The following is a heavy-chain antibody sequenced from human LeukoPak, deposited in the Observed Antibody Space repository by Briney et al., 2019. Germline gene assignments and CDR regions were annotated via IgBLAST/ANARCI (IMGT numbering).Heavy chain of an antibody. J-gene: IGHJ6*03. CDR3: ARAHTYYDVLTGYQYYMDV. CDR1: GDSLRSHS. CDR2: IHYSGNT. D-gene: IGHD3-9*01. Sequence: TSETLSLTCNVSGDSLRSHSWSWIRQPPGKGLEWIGYIHYSGNTRYNSSLKSRVLVSVDTSKNTLSLRLNSVSPADTALHFCARAHTYYDVLTGYQYYMDVGGKGTTVTVSS. V-gene: IGHV4-59*11.